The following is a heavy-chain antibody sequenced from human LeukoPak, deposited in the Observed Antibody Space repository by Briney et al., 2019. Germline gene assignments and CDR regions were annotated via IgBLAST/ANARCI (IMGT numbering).Heavy chain of an antibody. J-gene: IGHJ3*02. CDR3: ARGSLVYDFWSGYYAMNAFDI. Sequence: SETLSLTCAVYGGSFSGYYWSWIRQPPGKGLEWIGEINHSGSTNYNPSLKSRVTISVDTSKNQFSLKLSSVTAADTAVYYCARGSLVYDFWSGYYAMNAFDIWGQGTVVTVSS. CDR1: GGSFSGYY. CDR2: INHSGST. D-gene: IGHD3-3*01. V-gene: IGHV4-34*01.